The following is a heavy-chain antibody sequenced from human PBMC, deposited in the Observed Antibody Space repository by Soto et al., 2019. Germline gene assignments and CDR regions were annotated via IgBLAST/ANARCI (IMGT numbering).Heavy chain of an antibody. CDR1: GYTFTSYD. CDR3: ARRVHHDCTSD. V-gene: IGHV1-8*01. Sequence: VASVKVSCKAAGYTFTSYDIRWVRQAPGQGLEWVGWINATSEYTAHAQKFQGRVTLTREISTATAYMELSSLTSEDTAVYFCARRVHHDCTSDWGPGTKVTVSS. CDR2: INATSEYT. J-gene: IGHJ6*01. D-gene: IGHD2-2*01.